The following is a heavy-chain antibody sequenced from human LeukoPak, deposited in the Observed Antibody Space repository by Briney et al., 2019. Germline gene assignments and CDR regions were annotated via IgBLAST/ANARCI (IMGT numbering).Heavy chain of an antibody. J-gene: IGHJ4*02. CDR1: GGSLSSYY. CDR3: ARFGGYSYGYVPGFDH. V-gene: IGHV4-59*01. Sequence: SETLSLTCTVSGGSLSSYYWSWIRQPPGKGLEWIGYMYYSGSTNYNPSLKSRVTISVDTSKNYFSLKLSSVTAADTAVYYCARFGGYSYGYVPGFDHWGQGTLVTVSS. CDR2: MYYSGST. D-gene: IGHD5-18*01.